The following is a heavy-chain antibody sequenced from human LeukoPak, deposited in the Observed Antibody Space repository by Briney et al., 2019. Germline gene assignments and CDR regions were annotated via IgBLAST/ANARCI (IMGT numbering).Heavy chain of an antibody. CDR3: QRITIFGVVIDFDY. D-gene: IGHD3-3*01. J-gene: IGHJ4*02. Sequence: DSVKVSCKASGYASSFYGINWVRQAPGQGLEWMGFISVNNGNTHYAEKFQGRVTMATDTSTSTAYLEVRSLRSDDTAVYYCQRITIFGVVIDFDYWGPGTLVTVSS. CDR2: ISVNNGNT. CDR1: GYASSFYG. V-gene: IGHV1-18*01.